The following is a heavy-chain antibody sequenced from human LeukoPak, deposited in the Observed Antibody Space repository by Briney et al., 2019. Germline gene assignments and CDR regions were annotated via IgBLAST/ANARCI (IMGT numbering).Heavy chain of an antibody. Sequence: ASVKVSCKVSGYTLTELSMHWVRQAPGQGLEWMGSIKPNNGDTNSAHNFQGRVTLTRDTSISTAYMELSSLRPDDTAVYFCARAGSGLVARLWGQGTLVTVSS. CDR1: GYTLTELS. CDR2: IKPNNGDT. J-gene: IGHJ4*02. V-gene: IGHV1-2*02. D-gene: IGHD6-6*01. CDR3: ARAGSGLVARL.